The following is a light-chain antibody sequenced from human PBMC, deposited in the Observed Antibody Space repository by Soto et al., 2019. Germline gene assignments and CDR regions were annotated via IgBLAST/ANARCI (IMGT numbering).Light chain of an antibody. CDR1: QSVGRNF. Sequence: EIVLTQSPGTLSLSPRESTTLSCRASQSVGRNFLAWYQQKPGRAPRLLIHGASYRATGVPDRFSGSGSETDFTLTINRLEPEDFAVYYCQQYAASPLTFGGGTKVEIK. J-gene: IGKJ4*01. CDR3: QQYAASPLT. V-gene: IGKV3-20*01. CDR2: GAS.